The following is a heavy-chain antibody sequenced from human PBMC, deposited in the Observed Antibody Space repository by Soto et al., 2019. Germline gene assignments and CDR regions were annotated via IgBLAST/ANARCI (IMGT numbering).Heavy chain of an antibody. CDR1: GGSISSSSYY. V-gene: IGHV4-39*01. J-gene: IGHJ4*02. D-gene: IGHD2-15*01. CDR3: ARHTPAISISDH. CDR2: IYYSGST. Sequence: SETQSLTCTVSGGSISSSSYYWGWIRQPPGKGLEWIGSIYYSGSTYYNPSLKSRVTISVDTSKNQFSLKLSSVTAADTAVYYCARHTPAISISDHWGQGTRVTVSS.